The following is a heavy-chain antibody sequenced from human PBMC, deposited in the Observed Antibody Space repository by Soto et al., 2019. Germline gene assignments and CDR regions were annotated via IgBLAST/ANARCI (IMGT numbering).Heavy chain of an antibody. D-gene: IGHD3-10*01. CDR3: ARGRGGSGSVDACGMDF. CDR2: MNPNSGNT. V-gene: IGHV1-8*01. J-gene: IGHJ6*02. CDR1: GYTFTSYD. Sequence: ASVKVSCKASGYTFTSYDINWVRQATGQGLEWMGWMNPNSGNTGYAQKFQGRVTMTRNTSISTAYMELSSLRSEDTAVYYCARGRGGSGSVDACGMDFWGQGTPVTFSS.